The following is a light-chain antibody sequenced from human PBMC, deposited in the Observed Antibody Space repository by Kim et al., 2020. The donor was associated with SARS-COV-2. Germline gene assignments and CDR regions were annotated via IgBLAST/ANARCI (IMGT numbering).Light chain of an antibody. J-gene: IGLJ3*02. Sequence: QSVLTQPASVSGSPGQSITISCTGTSSDVGGYKYVSWYQQHPGKAPKLMIYDVSRRPSGVSNRFSGSKSGNTASLTISGLQAEDEADYYCTSYISSSTRVFGGGTQLTVL. CDR3: TSYISSSTRV. CDR2: DVS. V-gene: IGLV2-14*03. CDR1: SSDVGGYKY.